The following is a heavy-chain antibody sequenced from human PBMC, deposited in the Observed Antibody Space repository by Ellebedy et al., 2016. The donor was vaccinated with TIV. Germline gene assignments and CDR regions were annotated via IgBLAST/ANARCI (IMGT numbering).Heavy chain of an antibody. Sequence: ASVKVSCKASGGTFSTYAFSWVRQAPGQGLEWMGYITYNGFTHSAPKLQGRLTMTTDTSTSTASMKLTRLTSDDTAVYYCATGFRLSAMSNNGRLPLGHWGQGTLVTVSS. V-gene: IGHV1-18*01. CDR1: GGTFSTYA. CDR2: ITYNGFT. D-gene: IGHD2-21*01. J-gene: IGHJ4*02. CDR3: ATGFRLSAMSNNGRLPLGH.